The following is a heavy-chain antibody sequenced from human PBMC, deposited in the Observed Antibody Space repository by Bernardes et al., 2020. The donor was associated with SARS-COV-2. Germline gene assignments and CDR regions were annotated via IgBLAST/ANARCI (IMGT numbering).Heavy chain of an antibody. CDR3: AKSPGKLLRDGLDV. CDR2: IRGSDGST. CDR1: GFTFSSHA. J-gene: IGHJ6*02. Sequence: GGSLRLSCAASGFTFSSHAMSWVRQAPGKGLEWVSGIRGSDGSTYYADSVKGRFTISRDNSKNTLYLQMNSLRAEDTAVYYCAKSPGKLLRDGLDVWGQGTTVTISS. D-gene: IGHD2-8*01. V-gene: IGHV3-23*01.